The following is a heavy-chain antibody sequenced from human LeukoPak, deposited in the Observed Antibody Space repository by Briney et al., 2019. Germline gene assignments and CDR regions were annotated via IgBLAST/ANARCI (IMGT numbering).Heavy chain of an antibody. Sequence: GGSLRLSCAASGFTFSSYAMSWVRQAPGKGLEWVSAISGSGGSTYYADSVKGRFTISRDNSKNTLYLQMNSLRAEDTAVYYCAKFGAAAGTSHSEYWGQGTLVTVSS. J-gene: IGHJ4*02. CDR2: ISGSGGST. CDR3: AKFGAAAGTSHSEY. D-gene: IGHD6-13*01. CDR1: GFTFSSYA. V-gene: IGHV3-23*01.